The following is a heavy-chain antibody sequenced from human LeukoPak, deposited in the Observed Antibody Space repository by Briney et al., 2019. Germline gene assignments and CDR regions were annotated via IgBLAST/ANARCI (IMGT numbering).Heavy chain of an antibody. D-gene: IGHD2-15*01. CDR3: ARDVTATPVY. V-gene: IGHV3-74*01. Sequence: GGSLRLSCAASGFTFSNYWMHWVRQGPGKGLEWVSRITNDGSGTTCADSVKGRFIISRDNAKNTVYLQMNSLRAEDTALYYCARDVTATPVYWGQGTLVTVSS. CDR1: GFTFSNYW. J-gene: IGHJ4*02. CDR2: ITNDGSGT.